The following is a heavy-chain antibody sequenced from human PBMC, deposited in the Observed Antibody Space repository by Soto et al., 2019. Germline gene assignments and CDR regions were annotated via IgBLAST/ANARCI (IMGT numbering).Heavy chain of an antibody. CDR2: ITPVFGSA. CDR1: ADTFNSYS. D-gene: IGHD4-17*01. CDR3: ARSLEGPRVTNWFDP. Sequence: QVQLVQSGAEVKKPGSSVKVSCKASADTFNSYSLSWLRQAPGQRLEWMGGITPVFGSADYAQTFEDRPTITADVSTSTISVELSSLRSDDTAVYYCARSLEGPRVTNWFDPWGQGAMVTVSS. V-gene: IGHV1-69*01. J-gene: IGHJ5*02.